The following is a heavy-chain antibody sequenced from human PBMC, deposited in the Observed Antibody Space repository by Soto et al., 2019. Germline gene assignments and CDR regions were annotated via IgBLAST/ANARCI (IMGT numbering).Heavy chain of an antibody. V-gene: IGHV4-34*01. CDR2: INHVGGT. Sequence: SETLSLTCAVYGGFLSESYWTWIRQPPGKGLEWIGEINHVGGTNYNPSLKSRVTMSVDASQNQFSLRLISVTAADTAMYFCVRIRYQLPSSVLWLDPWGQGTPVTVSS. CDR3: VRIRYQLPSSVLWLDP. D-gene: IGHD3-16*01. J-gene: IGHJ5*02. CDR1: GGFLSESY.